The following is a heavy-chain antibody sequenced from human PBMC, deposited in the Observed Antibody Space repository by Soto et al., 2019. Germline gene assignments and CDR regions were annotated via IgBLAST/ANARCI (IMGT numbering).Heavy chain of an antibody. V-gene: IGHV3-23*01. D-gene: IGHD1-26*01. Sequence: GSLRLSCTASGFSLSRYAMTWGRQAPGWGLQWVSAISGSGSPTYYADSVKGRFTISRDNSKNTLYLQMNSLRADDTAVYYCARDMSGGTYNYYYGMDVWGQGT. CDR3: ARDMSGGTYNYYYGMDV. J-gene: IGHJ6*02. CDR1: GFSLSRYA. CDR2: ISGSGSPT.